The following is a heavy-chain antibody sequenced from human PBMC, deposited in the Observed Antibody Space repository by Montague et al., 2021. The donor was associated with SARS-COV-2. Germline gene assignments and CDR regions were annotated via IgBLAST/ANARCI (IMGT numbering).Heavy chain of an antibody. D-gene: IGHD3-10*01. CDR3: ARDVEGFGELQVDY. Sequence: SLRLSCAASGFTFDDYGMSWVRQAPGKGLEWVSGINWNGGSTGYADAVXGLFTISRDNAKNSLYLQMNSLRAEDTALYYCARDVEGFGELQVDYWGQGTLVTVSS. CDR2: INWNGGST. J-gene: IGHJ4*02. V-gene: IGHV3-20*04. CDR1: GFTFDDYG.